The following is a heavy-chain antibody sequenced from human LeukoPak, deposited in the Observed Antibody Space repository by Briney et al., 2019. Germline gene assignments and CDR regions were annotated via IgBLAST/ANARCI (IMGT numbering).Heavy chain of an antibody. V-gene: IGHV3-30*14. CDR1: GFTFSSYA. D-gene: IGHD5-18*01. CDR2: ISKDGNSQ. CDR3: ARDPYGYDAFDI. J-gene: IGHJ3*02. Sequence: GRSLRLSCAASGFTFSSYALDWVRQAPGKGLEWVAVISKDGNSQNYADSVKGRFTISRHNSKNTLYLQMNSLRVEDTAVYYCARDPYGYDAFDIWGQGTMVTVSS.